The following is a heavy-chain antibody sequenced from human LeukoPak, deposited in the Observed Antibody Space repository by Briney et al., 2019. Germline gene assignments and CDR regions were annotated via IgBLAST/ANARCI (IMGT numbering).Heavy chain of an antibody. J-gene: IGHJ4*02. V-gene: IGHV3-73*01. Sequence: GGSLRLSCAASGFTFSGSAMHWVRQASGKGLEWVGRIRRKADNYATAYAASVKGRFTISRDDSKNTAYLQMNSLKTEGTAVYYCTSSGYSDYWGQGTLVTVSS. D-gene: IGHD6-19*01. CDR1: GFTFSGSA. CDR2: IRRKADNYAT. CDR3: TSSGYSDY.